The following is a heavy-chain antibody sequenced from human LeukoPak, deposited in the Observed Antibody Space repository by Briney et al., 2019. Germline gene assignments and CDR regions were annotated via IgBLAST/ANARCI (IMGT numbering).Heavy chain of an antibody. CDR2: IYYSGST. D-gene: IGHD3-16*01. CDR1: GGSISSSSYY. J-gene: IGHJ4*02. Sequence: PSETLSLTCTVSGGSISSSSYYWGWIRQPPGKGLEWIGSIYYSGSTYYNPSLKSRVTISVDTSKNQFSLKLSSVTAADTAVYYCARRGYDYVWGSPNAGYFDYWGQGTLVTVSS. V-gene: IGHV4-39*07. CDR3: ARRGYDYVWGSPNAGYFDY.